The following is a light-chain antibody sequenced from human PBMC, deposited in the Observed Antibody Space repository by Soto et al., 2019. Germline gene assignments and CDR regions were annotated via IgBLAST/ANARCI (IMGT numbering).Light chain of an antibody. CDR3: QQYNSYPYT. V-gene: IGKV1-5*03. J-gene: IGKJ2*01. Sequence: DIQMTQSPSTLSASVGDRVTITFRASQSISNWLAWYQEKPGKAPKVLIYKASSLEGGVPSRFSSSGSETEFTLTISSLQPDDYATYYCQQYNSYPYTFGQGTKLEI. CDR1: QSISNW. CDR2: KAS.